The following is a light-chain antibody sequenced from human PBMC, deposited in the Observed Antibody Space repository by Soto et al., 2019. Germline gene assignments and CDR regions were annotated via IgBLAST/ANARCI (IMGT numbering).Light chain of an antibody. J-gene: IGKJ4*01. CDR3: QQVKSYPRT. V-gene: IGKV3D-15*01. CDR1: QYVSTN. Sequence: ETVMTQFPATLSVSPGERATLSCRASQYVSTNLAWYQQQPGQPPRLLIYDISNRATGIPARFSGSGSETEFALTITSLQSEDFAVYYCQQVKSYPRTFGGGTKVEIK. CDR2: DIS.